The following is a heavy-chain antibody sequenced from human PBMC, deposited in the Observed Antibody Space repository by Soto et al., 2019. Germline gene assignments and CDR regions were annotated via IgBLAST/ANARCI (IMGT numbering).Heavy chain of an antibody. CDR3: ARVPTYYYDSSGYYFFDY. V-gene: IGHV6-1*01. CDR2: TYYRSKWYN. J-gene: IGHJ4*02. Sequence: SQTLSLTCAISGDSVSSDSVTWNWIRQSPSRGLEWLGRTYYRSKWYNDYAVSVKSRITINPDTSKNQFSLQLNSVTPEDTAVYYCARVPTYYYDSSGYYFFDYWGQGTLVTVSS. CDR1: GDSVSSDSVT. D-gene: IGHD3-22*01.